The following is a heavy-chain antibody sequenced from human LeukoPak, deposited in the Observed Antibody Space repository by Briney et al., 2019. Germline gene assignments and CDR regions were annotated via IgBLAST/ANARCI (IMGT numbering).Heavy chain of an antibody. CDR1: GFTFSDYW. D-gene: IGHD3-10*01. V-gene: IGHV3-7*01. CDR2: IKYHGSDE. J-gene: IGHJ4*02. CDR3: ARVGGSGTYWDY. Sequence: GGSLRLSCAASGFTFSDYWMSCARQTPGKGLEWVANIKYHGSDEHYVDSVRGRFTISRDNAKNSLFLQMNSLRAEDTAVYYCARVGGSGTYWDYWGQGALVTVSS.